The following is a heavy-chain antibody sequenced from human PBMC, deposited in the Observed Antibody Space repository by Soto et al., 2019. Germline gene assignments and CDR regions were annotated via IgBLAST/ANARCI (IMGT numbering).Heavy chain of an antibody. CDR1: GGSIITTNYY. CDR2: IYYAGST. V-gene: IGHV4-39*01. Sequence: SETLSLTCTVSGGSIITTNYYWVWIRQPPGNGLEWIGTIYYAGSTFYNPSLKSRVTISVDTSKNQFSLKLRSVTATDTAMYYCARLQPPRGYSSGWFDRWGQGFQVTVSS. D-gene: IGHD6-19*01. J-gene: IGHJ5*02. CDR3: ARLQPPRGYSSGWFDR.